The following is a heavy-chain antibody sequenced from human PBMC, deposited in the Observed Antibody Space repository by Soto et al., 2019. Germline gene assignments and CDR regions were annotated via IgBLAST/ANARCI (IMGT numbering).Heavy chain of an antibody. CDR2: IVPIYRTA. V-gene: IGHV1-69*01. D-gene: IGHD6-13*01. J-gene: IGHJ4*02. Sequence: QVQLVQSGAEVKKPGSSVKVSCKASGGTFSSYRINWVRQAPGQGLEWVGGIVPIYRTADYAQKFQGRVTITADESARTSYMELRSLKSQDTAVYYCVRDSGAKLSSSWGQGPLVTVSS. CDR3: VRDSGAKLSSS. CDR1: GGTFSSYR.